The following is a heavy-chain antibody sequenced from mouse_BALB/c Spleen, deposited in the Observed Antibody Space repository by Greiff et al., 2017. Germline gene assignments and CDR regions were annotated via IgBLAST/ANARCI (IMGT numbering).Heavy chain of an antibody. D-gene: IGHD2-10*01. V-gene: IGHV5-12-2*01. Sequence: EVKLVESGGGLVQPGGSLKLSCAASGFTFSSYTMSWVRQTPEKRLEWVAYISNGGGSTYYPDTVKGRFTISRDNAKNTLYLQMSSLKSEDTAMYYCARQAYYGNFSFAYWGQGTLVTVSA. CDR3: ARQAYYGNFSFAY. J-gene: IGHJ3*01. CDR1: GFTFSSYT. CDR2: ISNGGGST.